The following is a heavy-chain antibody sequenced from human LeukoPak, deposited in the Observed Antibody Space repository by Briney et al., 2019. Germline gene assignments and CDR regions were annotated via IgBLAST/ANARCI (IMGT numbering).Heavy chain of an antibody. CDR3: ARLAVYAAYYFDY. CDR2: IYYSGST. J-gene: IGHJ4*02. D-gene: IGHD2-8*01. V-gene: IGHV4-39*01. CDR1: GGSISSSSYY. Sequence: PPETLSLTCTASGGSISSSSYYWGWIRQPPGKGLEWIGSIYYSGSTYYNPSLKSRVTISVDTSKNQFSLKLSSVTAADTAVYYCARLAVYAAYYFDYWGQGTLVTVSS.